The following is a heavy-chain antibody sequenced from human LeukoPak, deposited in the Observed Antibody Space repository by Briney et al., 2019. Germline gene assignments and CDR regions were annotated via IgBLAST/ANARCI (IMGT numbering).Heavy chain of an antibody. D-gene: IGHD1-26*01. CDR2: VYTSGST. J-gene: IGHJ4*02. CDR3: AGRDY. V-gene: IGHV4-4*07. Sequence: PSETLSLTCTVSGASISSYYWSWIRQPAGKGLEWIGRVYTSGSTNYNPFLKSRVTISVDKSKNQFSLKLSSVTAADTAVYYCAGRDYWGQGTLVTVSS. CDR1: GASISSYY.